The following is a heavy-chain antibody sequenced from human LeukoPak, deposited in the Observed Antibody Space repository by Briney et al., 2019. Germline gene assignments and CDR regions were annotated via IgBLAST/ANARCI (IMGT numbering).Heavy chain of an antibody. Sequence: GRNLRLYCAASGFPSSNYGMHCVRQAPSKRLESVALTWYDGSSKYYADSVKGRFTISRDNSKNTLYLQMNSLRAEDTAVYYCARYYGDSYYFDYWGQGTLVTVSS. CDR1: GFPSSNYG. J-gene: IGHJ4*02. D-gene: IGHD4-17*01. CDR3: ARYYGDSYYFDY. CDR2: TWYDGSSK. V-gene: IGHV3-33*01.